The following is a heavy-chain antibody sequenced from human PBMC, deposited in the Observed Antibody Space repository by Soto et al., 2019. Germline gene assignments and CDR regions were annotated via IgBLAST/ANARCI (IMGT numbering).Heavy chain of an antibody. Sequence: SETLSLTCAVSGGCFSGYYWSWIRQPPGKGLEWIGEINHSGSTNYNPSLKSRVTISVDTSKNQFSLKLSSVTAADTAVYYCASVIKVGATRFWFDPWGQGTLVTVSS. V-gene: IGHV4-34*01. CDR1: GGCFSGYY. D-gene: IGHD1-26*01. CDR2: INHSGST. CDR3: ASVIKVGATRFWFDP. J-gene: IGHJ5*02.